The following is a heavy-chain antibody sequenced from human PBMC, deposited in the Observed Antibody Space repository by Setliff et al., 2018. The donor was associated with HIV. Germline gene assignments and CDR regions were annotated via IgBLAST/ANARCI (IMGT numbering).Heavy chain of an antibody. J-gene: IGHJ4*02. CDR1: GGSISSGTYF. CDR2: IHTSGDA. CDR3: ARSLLPSITVAGTIGY. V-gene: IGHV4-61*09. D-gene: IGHD6-19*01. Sequence: TLSLTCTVSGGSISSGTYFWSWIRQPAGKGLEWIGHIHTSGDANYNPSLNSRVTISVDTSKNHFSLKLSSVTAADTAVYYCARSLLPSITVAGTIGYWGQGSLVTVSS.